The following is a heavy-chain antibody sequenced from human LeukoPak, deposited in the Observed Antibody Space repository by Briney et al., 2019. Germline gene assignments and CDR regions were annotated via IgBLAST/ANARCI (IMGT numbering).Heavy chain of an antibody. J-gene: IGHJ4*02. CDR1: GFTFSSYW. D-gene: IGHD2-2*01. CDR2: INSDGSST. V-gene: IGHV3-74*01. CDR3: ARAPPDRRYCSSTSCSGFDY. Sequence: LTGGSLRLSCAASGFTFSSYWMHWVRQAPGKGLVWVSRINSDGSSTSYADSMKGRFTISRDNAKNTLYLQMNSLRAEDTAVYYCARAPPDRRYCSSTSCSGFDYWGQGTLVTVSS.